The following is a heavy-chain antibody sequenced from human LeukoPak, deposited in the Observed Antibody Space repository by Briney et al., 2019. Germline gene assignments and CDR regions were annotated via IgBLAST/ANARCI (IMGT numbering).Heavy chain of an antibody. J-gene: IGHJ4*02. V-gene: IGHV1-69*13. Sequence: GASVKVSCKASGGTFSTSAISWVRQAPGQGLEWMGEIIPRFRSATYALKFQGRVTITADESTTTAFMDLSSLRSDDTAVYYCARGSFDWLAHFDYWGQGTLVTVSS. CDR2: IIPRFRSA. D-gene: IGHD3-9*01. CDR1: GGTFSTSA. CDR3: ARGSFDWLAHFDY.